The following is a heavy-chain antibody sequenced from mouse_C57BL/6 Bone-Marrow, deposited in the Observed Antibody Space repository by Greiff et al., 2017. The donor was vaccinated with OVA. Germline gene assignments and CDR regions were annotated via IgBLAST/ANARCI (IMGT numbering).Heavy chain of an antibody. CDR2: INPSSGYT. Sequence: VQLQQSGAELARPGASVKMSCKASGYTFTSYTMHWVKQRPGQGLEWIGYINPSSGYTKYNQKFKDKATLTVDKSSSTAYMQLSSLTSEDSAVYYCARSKTVVAVGFDVGDWGKAITVT. J-gene: IGHJ1*03. CDR1: GYTFTSYT. D-gene: IGHD1-1*01. CDR3: ARSKTVVAVGFDVGD. V-gene: IGHV1-4*01.